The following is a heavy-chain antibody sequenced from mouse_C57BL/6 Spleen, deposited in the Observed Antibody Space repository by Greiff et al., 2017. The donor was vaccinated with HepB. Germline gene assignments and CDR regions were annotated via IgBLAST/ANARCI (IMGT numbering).Heavy chain of an antibody. CDR1: GFSLTSYG. V-gene: IGHV2-4*01. Sequence: QVQLKQSGPGLVQPSQSLSITCTVSGFSLTSYGVHWVRQPPGKGLEWLGVIWSGGSTDYNAAFISRLSISKDNSKSQVFFKMNSLQADDTAIYYCAKNDRDPFAYWGQGTLVTVSA. CDR2: IWSGGST. D-gene: IGHD3-2*01. J-gene: IGHJ3*01. CDR3: AKNDRDPFAY.